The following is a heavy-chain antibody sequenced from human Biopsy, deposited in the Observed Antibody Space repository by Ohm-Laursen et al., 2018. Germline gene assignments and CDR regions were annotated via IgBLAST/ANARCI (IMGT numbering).Heavy chain of an antibody. Sequence: GTPSLTCTASGDSISSYYWSWIRQPPGKGLEWIGYIYFTGRTSYNPSLKSRVTMSVNTSKKQFSLRLSSVTAADTAVYYCASAGYNPDWNFDLWGRGTRVTVSS. D-gene: IGHD5-24*01. CDR2: IYFTGRT. J-gene: IGHJ2*01. CDR1: GDSISSYY. V-gene: IGHV4-59*12. CDR3: ASAGYNPDWNFDL.